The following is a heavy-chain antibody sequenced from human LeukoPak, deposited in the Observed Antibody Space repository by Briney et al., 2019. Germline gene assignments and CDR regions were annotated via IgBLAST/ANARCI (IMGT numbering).Heavy chain of an antibody. D-gene: IGHD6-19*01. Sequence: WASVKVSCKASGYTLTGYYMHWVRQAPGQGLEWMGWINPNSGGTNYAQKFQGRVTMTRDTSISTAYMELSRLRSDDTAVYYCATSSSADAFDIWGQGTMVTVSS. J-gene: IGHJ3*02. CDR3: ATSSSADAFDI. V-gene: IGHV1-2*02. CDR2: INPNSGGT. CDR1: GYTLTGYY.